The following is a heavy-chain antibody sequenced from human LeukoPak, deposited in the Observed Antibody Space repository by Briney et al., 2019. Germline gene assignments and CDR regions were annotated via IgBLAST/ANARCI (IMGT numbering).Heavy chain of an antibody. J-gene: IGHJ4*02. V-gene: IGHV3-48*03. CDR3: VRDLGSYSIDY. Sequence: GGSLRLSCAASGFTFSSYEMNWVRQAPGKGLEWVSYISSSGSTIYYADSVKGRFTISRDNAKNSLYLQMNSLRAEDTAVYYCVRDLGSYSIDYWGQGTLVTVSS. D-gene: IGHD1-26*01. CDR2: ISSSGSTI. CDR1: GFTFSSYE.